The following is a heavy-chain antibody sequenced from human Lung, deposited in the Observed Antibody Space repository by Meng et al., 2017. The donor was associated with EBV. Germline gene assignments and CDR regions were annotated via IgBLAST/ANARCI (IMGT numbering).Heavy chain of an antibody. CDR1: GGSISTYY. V-gene: IGHV4-59*06. J-gene: IGHJ4*02. Sequence: QVQLQESGPGRVKPSETLSLTCTVSGGSISTYYWSWIRQRPGRGLEWIGYIYYSGIAYYNPSLQSRLTISADTSKNQFSLMLTSLTAADTAVYYCARGADEYGGNAFDFWGQGALVTVSS. CDR3: ARGADEYGGNAFDF. CDR2: IYYSGIA. D-gene: IGHD4-23*01.